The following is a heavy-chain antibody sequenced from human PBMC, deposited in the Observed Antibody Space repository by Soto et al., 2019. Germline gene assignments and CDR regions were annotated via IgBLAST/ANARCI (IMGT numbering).Heavy chain of an antibody. Sequence: EVQLLESGGGLVQPGGSLRLSCAASGFTFSSYAVSWVRQAPGKGLEWVSCISGSGGSTYYADSVKGRFTISRDNSKNTLYLQMNSLRAEDTAVYYCAKAGDYYYYYGMDVWGQGTTVTVSS. CDR3: AKAGDYYYYYGMDV. CDR1: GFTFSSYA. D-gene: IGHD3-10*01. V-gene: IGHV3-23*01. J-gene: IGHJ6*02. CDR2: ISGSGGST.